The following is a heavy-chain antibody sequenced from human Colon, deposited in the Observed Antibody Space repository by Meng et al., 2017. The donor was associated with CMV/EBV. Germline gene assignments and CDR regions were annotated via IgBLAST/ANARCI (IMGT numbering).Heavy chain of an antibody. V-gene: IGHV3-48*03. CDR2: VNHRGTTI. CDR1: GFTFSDYE. Sequence: GESLKISCVGSGFTFSDYEMNWVRQAPGMGLEWVAYVNHRGTTIFYADSVKGRFTISRDNAKNSLYLQMDNLRAEDTAVYYCARGRGRGYGMDVWGQGTTVTVSS. D-gene: IGHD3-10*01. J-gene: IGHJ6*02. CDR3: ARGRGRGYGMDV.